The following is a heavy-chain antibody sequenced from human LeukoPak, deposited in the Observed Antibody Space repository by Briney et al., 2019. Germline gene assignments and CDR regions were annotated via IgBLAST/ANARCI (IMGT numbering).Heavy chain of an antibody. Sequence: PSETLSLTCTVSGGSISSYYWSWIRQPAGKGLEWIGSIYYSGSTYYNPSLKSRVTISVDTSKNQFSLKLSSVTAADTAVYYCARRLNAWWFDPWGQGTLVTVSS. CDR3: ARRLNAWWFDP. V-gene: IGHV4-59*05. CDR2: IYYSGST. CDR1: GGSISSYY. J-gene: IGHJ5*02. D-gene: IGHD5-12*01.